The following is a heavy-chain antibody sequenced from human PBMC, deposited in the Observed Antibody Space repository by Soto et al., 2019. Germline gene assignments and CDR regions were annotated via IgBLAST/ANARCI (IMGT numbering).Heavy chain of an antibody. D-gene: IGHD2-2*02. CDR1: GYTFTSYG. CDR2: ISAYNGNT. J-gene: IGHJ6*02. CDR3: ASKYCSSTSCDTGPYYYGMDV. V-gene: IGHV1-18*04. Sequence: ASVKVSCKASGYTFTSYGISWVRQALGQGLEWMGWISAYNGNTNYAQKLQGRVTMTTDTSTSTAYMELRSLRSDDTAVYYCASKYCSSTSCDTGPYYYGMDVRGQGTTVTVSS.